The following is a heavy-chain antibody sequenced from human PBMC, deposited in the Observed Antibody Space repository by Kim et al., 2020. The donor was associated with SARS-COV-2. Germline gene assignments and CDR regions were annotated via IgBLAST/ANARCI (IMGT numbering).Heavy chain of an antibody. D-gene: IGHD3-10*01. V-gene: IGHV3-9*01. CDR3: AKDMRVYYYGSGSYSSGMDV. CDR2: ISWNSGSI. CDR1: GFTFDDYA. J-gene: IGHJ6*02. Sequence: GGSLRLSCAASGFTFDDYAMHWVRQAPGKGLEWVSGISWNSGSIGYADSVKGRFTISRDNAKNSLYLQMNCLRAEDTALYYCAKDMRVYYYGSGSYSSGMDVWGQGTTVTVSS.